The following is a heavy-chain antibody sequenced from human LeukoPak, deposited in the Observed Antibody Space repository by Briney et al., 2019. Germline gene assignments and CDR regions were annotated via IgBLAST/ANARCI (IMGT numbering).Heavy chain of an antibody. J-gene: IGHJ4*02. Sequence: GGSLRLSCAASGFTVSSNYMSWVRQAPGKGLEWVSVIYSGGSTHYADSVKGRFTISRDNSKNTLYLQMNSLRAEDTAVYYCAKRQSAAAGTEYYFDYWGQGTLVTVSS. CDR2: IYSGGST. CDR1: GFTVSSNY. CDR3: AKRQSAAAGTEYYFDY. D-gene: IGHD6-13*01. V-gene: IGHV3-53*01.